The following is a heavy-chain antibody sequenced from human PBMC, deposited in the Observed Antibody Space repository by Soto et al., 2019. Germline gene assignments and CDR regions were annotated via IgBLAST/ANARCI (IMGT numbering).Heavy chain of an antibody. Sequence: EVQLLESGGGLVQPGGSLRLSCAASGFTFSSYAMSWVRQAPGKGLEWVSAISGSGGSTYYADSVKGRFTISRDNTKNTRYLQMNSLRAEDTAVYYCAKVRLLEWLLPYYFDYWGQGTLVTVSS. CDR3: AKVRLLEWLLPYYFDY. CDR2: ISGSGGST. CDR1: GFTFSSYA. D-gene: IGHD3-3*01. J-gene: IGHJ4*02. V-gene: IGHV3-23*01.